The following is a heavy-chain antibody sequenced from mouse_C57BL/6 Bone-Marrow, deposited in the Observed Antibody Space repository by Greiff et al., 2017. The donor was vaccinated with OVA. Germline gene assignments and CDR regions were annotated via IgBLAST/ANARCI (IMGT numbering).Heavy chain of an antibody. CDR2: INYDGSST. CDR1: GFTFSDYY. V-gene: IGHV5-16*01. CDR3: ARDKDGYYDWYFDV. J-gene: IGHJ1*03. Sequence: DVKLVESEGGLVQPGSSMKLSCTASGFTFSDYYMAWVRQVPEKGLEWVANINYDGSSTYYLDSLKSRFIISRDNAKNILYLQMSSLKSEDTATYYCARDKDGYYDWYFDVWGTGTTVTVSS. D-gene: IGHD2-3*01.